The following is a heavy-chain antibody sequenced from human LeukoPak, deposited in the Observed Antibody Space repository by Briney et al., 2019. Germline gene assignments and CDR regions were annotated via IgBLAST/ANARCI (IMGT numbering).Heavy chain of an antibody. D-gene: IGHD1-26*01. V-gene: IGHV3-21*01. J-gene: IGHJ6*02. CDR1: GFTFSSYS. Sequence: GGSLRLSCAASGFTFSSYSMNWVRQAPGKGLEWVSSISSSSYIYYADSVKGRFTISRDNAKNSLYLQMNSLRAEDTAVYYCARGASSGSHGMDVWGQGTTVTASS. CDR3: ARGASSGSHGMDV. CDR2: ISSSSYI.